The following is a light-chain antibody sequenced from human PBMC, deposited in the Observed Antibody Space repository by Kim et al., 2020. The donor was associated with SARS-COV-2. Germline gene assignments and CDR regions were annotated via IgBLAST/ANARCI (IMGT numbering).Light chain of an antibody. Sequence: LSPGGRAPLSSRASQSVGNSFAWYQLKPGQAPRLRIYDAFSRATSIPARFSGSGSGTDFTLTISSLEPEDFAVYYCQQRGSWPLTFGQGTKVDIK. J-gene: IGKJ1*01. V-gene: IGKV3-11*01. CDR2: DAF. CDR1: QSVGNS. CDR3: QQRGSWPLT.